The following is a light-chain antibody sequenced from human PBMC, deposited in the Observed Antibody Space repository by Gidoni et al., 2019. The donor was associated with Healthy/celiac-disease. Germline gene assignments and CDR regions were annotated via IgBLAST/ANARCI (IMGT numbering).Light chain of an antibody. CDR1: KLGGKY. Sequence: SYELTQPPSVSLSPGQTASITCSGDKLGGKYACWFQQKPGQSPMLVIYQDSKRPSGIPERFSGSNSGNTAALPISGPQAMDEADYYCRAWDISTRVVFCGGTKLTVL. CDR3: RAWDISTRVV. CDR2: QDS. J-gene: IGLJ2*01. V-gene: IGLV3-1*01.